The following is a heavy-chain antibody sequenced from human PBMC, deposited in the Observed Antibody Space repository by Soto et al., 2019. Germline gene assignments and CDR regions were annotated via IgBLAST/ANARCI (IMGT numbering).Heavy chain of an antibody. CDR1: GGSFSGYY. J-gene: IGHJ6*02. Sequence: SETVSLTCAVYGGSFSGYYWSWIRQPPGKGLEWIGEINHSGSTNYNPSLKSRVTISVDTSKNQFSLKLSSVTAADTAVYYCARAITMVRGVIGYYYYYGMDVWGQGTTVTVSS. D-gene: IGHD3-10*01. CDR2: INHSGST. V-gene: IGHV4-34*01. CDR3: ARAITMVRGVIGYYYYYGMDV.